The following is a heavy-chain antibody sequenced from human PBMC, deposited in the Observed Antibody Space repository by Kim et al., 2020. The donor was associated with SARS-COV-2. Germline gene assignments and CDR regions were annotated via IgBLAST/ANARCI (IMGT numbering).Heavy chain of an antibody. CDR2: INDDGNFK. CDR1: GFTLSSYY. J-gene: IGHJ4*02. V-gene: IGHV3-7*03. Sequence: GGSLRLSCAASGFTLSSYYMSSVRQAPGRGLEWVAQINDDGNFKNYVDSVRGRFTISKDRAKNSMSLQMNSLRVEDTAVYFCARDEAGFGELLFHWGQG. D-gene: IGHD3-16*02. CDR3: ARDEAGFGELLFH.